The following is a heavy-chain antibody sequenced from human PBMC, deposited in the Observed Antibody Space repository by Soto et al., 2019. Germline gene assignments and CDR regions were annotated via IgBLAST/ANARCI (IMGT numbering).Heavy chain of an antibody. Sequence: QVQLQQWGAGLLKPSETLSLTCAVYGGSFSGYYWSWIRQPPGKGLEWIGEINHSGSTNYNPSLKSRVTISVDTSKNQFSLQLSSVTAADTAVYYCARGGWLPYYFDYWGQGTLVTVSS. CDR1: GGSFSGYY. D-gene: IGHD6-19*01. V-gene: IGHV4-34*01. CDR3: ARGGWLPYYFDY. CDR2: INHSGST. J-gene: IGHJ4*02.